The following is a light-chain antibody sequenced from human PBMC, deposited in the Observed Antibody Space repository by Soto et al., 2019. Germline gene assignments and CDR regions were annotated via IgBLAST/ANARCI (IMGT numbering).Light chain of an antibody. CDR2: EVI. J-gene: IGLJ2*01. CDR3: STYTSASTS. CDR1: EVGAHRF. Sequence: QSALTQPASVSGSPGQSITISCTGTEVGAHRFVSWYQQVPGTAPKLLIYEVIKRPSGISPRFSGSKAGNTASLTISGLQADDEADYFCSTYTSASTSFGGVTKLTVL. V-gene: IGLV2-14*01.